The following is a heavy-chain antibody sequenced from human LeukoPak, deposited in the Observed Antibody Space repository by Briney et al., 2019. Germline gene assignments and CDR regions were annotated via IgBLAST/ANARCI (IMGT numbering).Heavy chain of an antibody. Sequence: GGVLRLSCAASGFTFSDYYMSWIRQAPGKGLEWVSYISSSGSTIYYADSVKGRFTISRDNAKNSLYLQMNSLRAEDTAVYYCARVLGTSPFNYYYMDVWGKGTTVTVSS. V-gene: IGHV3-11*04. CDR1: GFTFSDYY. D-gene: IGHD2-2*01. CDR3: ARVLGTSPFNYYYMDV. CDR2: ISSSGSTI. J-gene: IGHJ6*03.